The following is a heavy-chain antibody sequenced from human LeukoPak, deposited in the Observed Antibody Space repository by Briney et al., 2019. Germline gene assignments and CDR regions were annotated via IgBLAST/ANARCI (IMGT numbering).Heavy chain of an antibody. CDR3: ATQMGYSYGYTNYYFDY. CDR2: FDPEDGET. CDR1: GYTLTELS. Sequence: GASVNVSCKVSGYTLTELSMHWVRQAPGKGLEWMGGFDPEDGETIYAQKFQGRVTMTEDTSTDTAYMELSSLRSEDTAVYYCATQMGYSYGYTNYYFDYWGQGTLVTVSS. J-gene: IGHJ4*02. D-gene: IGHD5-18*01. V-gene: IGHV1-24*01.